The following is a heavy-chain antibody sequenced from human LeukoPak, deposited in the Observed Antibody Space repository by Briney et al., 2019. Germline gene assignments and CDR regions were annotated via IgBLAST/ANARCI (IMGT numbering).Heavy chain of an antibody. D-gene: IGHD2-15*01. Sequence: GGSLRLSCTASGFTFGDYAMSWFRQAPGKGLEWVGFIRSKAHGGTTEYAASVKGRFTISRDDSKSIAYLQMNSLKTEDTAVYYCTRGGPIVVVVAATEFDPWGQGTLVTVSS. CDR1: GFTFGDYA. CDR3: TRGGPIVVVVAATEFDP. V-gene: IGHV3-49*03. CDR2: IRSKAHGGTT. J-gene: IGHJ5*02.